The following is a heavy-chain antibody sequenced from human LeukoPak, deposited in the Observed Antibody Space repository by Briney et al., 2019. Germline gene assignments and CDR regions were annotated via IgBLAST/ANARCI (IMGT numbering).Heavy chain of an antibody. CDR3: AKAPSGSYSMYYGMDV. J-gene: IGHJ6*02. Sequence: PGGSLRLSCAASGFTFSSYAMHWVRQAPGKGLEWVSAISGSGGSTYYADSVKGRFTISRDNSENTLYLQMNSLRAEDTAVYYCAKAPSGSYSMYYGMDVWGQGTTVTVSS. CDR1: GFTFSSYA. CDR2: ISGSGGST. D-gene: IGHD1-26*01. V-gene: IGHV3-23*01.